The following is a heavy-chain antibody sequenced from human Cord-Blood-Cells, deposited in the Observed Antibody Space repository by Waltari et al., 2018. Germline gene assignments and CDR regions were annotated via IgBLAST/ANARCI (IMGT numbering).Heavy chain of an antibody. V-gene: IGHV4-59*01. Sequence: QVQLQESGPGLVKPSETLSLTCTVSGGSISSYYWSWIRQPPGKGLEWIGYIYYSGSTNHHPSRQSRVPISLDTSKHQFSLNLVSVTAADTAVYYCARGYSIVVVPAAMFVPWGQGTLVTVSS. D-gene: IGHD2-2*01. CDR1: GGSISSYY. CDR2: IYYSGST. CDR3: ARGYSIVVVPAAMFVP. J-gene: IGHJ5*02.